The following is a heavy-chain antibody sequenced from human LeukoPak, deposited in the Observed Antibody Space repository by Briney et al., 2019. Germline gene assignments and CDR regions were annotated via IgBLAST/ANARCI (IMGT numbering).Heavy chain of an antibody. CDR2: IYPGDSDT. CDR1: GYSFTNYW. V-gene: IGHV5-51*01. CDR3: ARRGKYDTSRGFDI. D-gene: IGHD2-8*01. J-gene: IGHJ3*02. Sequence: GESLKISCEGSGYSFTNYWIGWVRQIPGKGLEWMGIIYPGDSDTRYSPSFQGQVPISADKSISTAYLQWSSLKASDTAMYYCARRGKYDTSRGFDIWGLGTMVTVSS.